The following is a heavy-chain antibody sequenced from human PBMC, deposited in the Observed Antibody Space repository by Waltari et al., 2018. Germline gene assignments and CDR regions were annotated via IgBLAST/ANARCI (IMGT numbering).Heavy chain of an antibody. J-gene: IGHJ6*02. V-gene: IGHV1-69*15. CDR3: ARDLIVVITTGFYYGMDV. CDR2: TIPIFGNA. D-gene: IGHD3-22*01. CDR1: GGTFSSYD. Sequence: QVQLVQSVAEVKKPGSSVKASCKASGGTFSSYDIRWVETAPGKGLDWMGRTIPIFGNANYAKKFQGRVTITADESTSTAYMELSSLRSEDTAVYYCARDLIVVITTGFYYGMDVWGQGTTVTVSS.